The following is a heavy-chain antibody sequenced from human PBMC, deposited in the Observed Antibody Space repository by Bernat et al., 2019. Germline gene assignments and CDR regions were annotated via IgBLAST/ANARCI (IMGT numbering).Heavy chain of an antibody. D-gene: IGHD4-17*01. V-gene: IGHV3-30*18. CDR2: ISYDGSNK. Sequence: QVQLVESGGGVVQPGRSLRLSCAASGFTFSSYGMHWVRQAPGKGLEWVAVISYDGSNKYYADSVKGRFTISRDNSKNTLYLQMNSLRAEDTAVYYCAKDRGGAYGDYFDYWGQGTLVTVSS. CDR3: AKDRGGAYGDYFDY. J-gene: IGHJ4*02. CDR1: GFTFSSYG.